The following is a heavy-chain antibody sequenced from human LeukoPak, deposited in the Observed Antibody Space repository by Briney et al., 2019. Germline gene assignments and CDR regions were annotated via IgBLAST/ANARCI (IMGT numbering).Heavy chain of an antibody. J-gene: IGHJ3*02. D-gene: IGHD3-10*01. V-gene: IGHV3-20*01. CDR3: ARDPGHGSGSYSPGDAFDI. Sequence: GGSLRLSCAASGFTFDDYGMSWVRQAPGKGLEWVSGINWNGGSTGYADSVKGRFTISRDNAKNSLYLQMNSLRAEDTALYHCARDPGHGSGSYSPGDAFDIWGQGTMVTVSS. CDR1: GFTFDDYG. CDR2: INWNGGST.